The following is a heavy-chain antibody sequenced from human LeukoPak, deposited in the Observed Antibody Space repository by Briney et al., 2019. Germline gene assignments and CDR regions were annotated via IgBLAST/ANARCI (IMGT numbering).Heavy chain of an antibody. CDR1: GGTFSSYA. CDR2: IIPIFGTA. J-gene: IGHJ3*02. D-gene: IGHD3-3*01. Sequence: GASVKVSCKASGGTFSSYAISWVRQAPGQGLEWMGGIIPIFGTANYAQKFQGRVTITTDESTSTAYMELSSLRSEDTAVYYCAVRSGYYSGAFDIWGQGTMVTVSS. CDR3: AVRSGYYSGAFDI. V-gene: IGHV1-69*05.